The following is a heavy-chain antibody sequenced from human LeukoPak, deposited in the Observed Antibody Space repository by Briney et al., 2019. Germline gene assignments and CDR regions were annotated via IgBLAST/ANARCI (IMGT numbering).Heavy chain of an antibody. CDR2: IIPILGIA. CDR1: GGTFSSYA. V-gene: IGHV1-69*04. CDR3: ARDPSIAAAGAPRAYFDY. J-gene: IGHJ4*02. Sequence: ASVKVSCKASGGTFSSYAISWVRQAPGQGLEWMGRIIPILGIANYAQKFQGRVTITADKSTSTAYMELSSLRSEDTAVYYCARDPSIAAAGAPRAYFDYWGQGTLVTVSS. D-gene: IGHD6-13*01.